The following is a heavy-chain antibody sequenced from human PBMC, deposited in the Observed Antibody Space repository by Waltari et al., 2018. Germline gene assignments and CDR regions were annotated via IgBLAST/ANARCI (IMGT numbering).Heavy chain of an antibody. Sequence: QVQLVESGGGVVQHGGSLRLSCAASGFSFTSSGMQWVRQAPGKGLEWLTFIRYDGSSKAYADSVKGRFIILRDNSKNTLYLQMNNLRAEDTGVYYCAKGRPFYMDVWGKGTTVTVSS. D-gene: IGHD3-3*02. J-gene: IGHJ6*03. CDR1: GFSFTSSG. CDR2: IRYDGSSK. V-gene: IGHV3-30*02. CDR3: AKGRPFYMDV.